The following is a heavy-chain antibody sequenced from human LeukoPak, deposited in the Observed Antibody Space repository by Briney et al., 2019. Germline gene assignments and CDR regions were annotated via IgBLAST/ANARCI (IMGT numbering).Heavy chain of an antibody. V-gene: IGHV1-69*13. CDR2: IIPIFGTA. J-gene: IGHJ4*02. CDR1: GGTFSSYA. CDR3: ARGSPMTSSGYYNH. D-gene: IGHD3-22*01. Sequence: EASVKVSCTASGGTFSSYAISWVRQAPGQGLEWMGGIIPIFGTANYAQKFQGRVTITADESTSTTYMELSSLRSEDTAVYYCARGSPMTSSGYYNHWGQGTLVTVSS.